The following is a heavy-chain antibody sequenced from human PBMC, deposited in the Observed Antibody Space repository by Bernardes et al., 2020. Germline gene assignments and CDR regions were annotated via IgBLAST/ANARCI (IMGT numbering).Heavy chain of an antibody. CDR3: ARVVENNSAYYSTPLDS. V-gene: IGHV3-48*02. J-gene: IGHJ4*02. CDR2: ISSSSRAI. Sequence: GGSLRLSCAASGFTFSSYSMNWVRQAPGKGLEWVSYISSSSRAIYYAESVKGRFIISRDNAKNSLYLQMNSLRDDDTAVYYCARVVENNSAYYSTPLDSWGQGTLVTVSS. D-gene: IGHD3-22*01. CDR1: GFTFSSYS.